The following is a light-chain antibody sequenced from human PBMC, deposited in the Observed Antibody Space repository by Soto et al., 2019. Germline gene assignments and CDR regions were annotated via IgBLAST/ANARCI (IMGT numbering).Light chain of an antibody. V-gene: IGLV1-40*01. CDR3: QSYASSLSGFYV. Sequence: QSVLTQPPSVSGAPGQRVTISCTGSSSNIGAGYDVHWYQQLPGTAPKLLIYGNSNRPSGVPDRFAGSKSGTSASLAITGVQAEDEADYYCQSYASSLSGFYVFGTGTKVTVL. CDR1: SSNIGAGYD. J-gene: IGLJ1*01. CDR2: GNS.